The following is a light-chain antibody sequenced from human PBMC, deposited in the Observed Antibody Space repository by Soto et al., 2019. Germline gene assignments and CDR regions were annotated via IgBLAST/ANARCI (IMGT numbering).Light chain of an antibody. CDR1: SSDVGGYNS. J-gene: IGLJ1*01. CDR2: DVS. CDR3: CSYAGSPYV. V-gene: IGLV2-11*01. Sequence: QSVLTQPRSVSGSPGQSVTIPCTGTSSDVGGYNSVYWYQQHPGKAPKLMIYDVSKRPSGLPDRFSGSKSGNTASLTISGLQPEDEADYYCCSYAGSPYVFGTGTKVTVL.